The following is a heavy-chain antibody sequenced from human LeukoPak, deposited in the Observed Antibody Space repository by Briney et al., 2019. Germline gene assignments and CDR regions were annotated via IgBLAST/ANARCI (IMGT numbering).Heavy chain of an antibody. CDR2: MNPNSGNT. CDR1: GYTFTSYD. J-gene: IGHJ4*02. D-gene: IGHD3-16*01. V-gene: IGHV1-8*01. CDR3: ARDRVITFGGVDFDY. Sequence: ASVKVSCKASGYTFTSYDINWVRQATGQGLEWMGWMNPNSGNTGYAQKFQGRVTMTRNTSISTAYMELRSLRSDDTAVYYCARDRVITFGGVDFDYWGQGTLVTVSS.